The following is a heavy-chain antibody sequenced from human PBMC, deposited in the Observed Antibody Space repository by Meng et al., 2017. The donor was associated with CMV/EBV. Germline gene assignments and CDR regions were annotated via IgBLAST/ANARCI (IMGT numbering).Heavy chain of an antibody. J-gene: IGHJ4*02. D-gene: IGHD6-13*01. V-gene: IGHV4-59*01. CDR1: GGSISSYY. Sequence: LRLSCTVSGGSISSYYWSSIRQPPGKGLEWIGYIYYSGSTNYNPSLKSRVTISVDTSKNQFSLKLSSVTAADTAVYYCAGQNVAAAAGTVFDYWGQGTLVTVSS. CDR3: AGQNVAAAAGTVFDY. CDR2: IYYSGST.